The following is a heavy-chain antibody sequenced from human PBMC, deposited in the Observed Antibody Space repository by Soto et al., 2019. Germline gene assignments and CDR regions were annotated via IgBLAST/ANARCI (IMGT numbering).Heavy chain of an antibody. D-gene: IGHD2-21*01. Sequence: PWGSRRLSCAASGFTFSVYAMHWVRQAPGKGLEWVSVISWHVGFIYYADAVRGRFTISRDNSRNVLYLEMNSLRDEDTAVYFCARRDFLCGGCYSSRDNALDGWGKGTTVIVCS. J-gene: IGHJ6*01. V-gene: IGHV3-30*04. CDR2: ISWHVGFI. CDR1: GFTFSVYA. CDR3: ARRDFLCGGCYSSRDNALDG.